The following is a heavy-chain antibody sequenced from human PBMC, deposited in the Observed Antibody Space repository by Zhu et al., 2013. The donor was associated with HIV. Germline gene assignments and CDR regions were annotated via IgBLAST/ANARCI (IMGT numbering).Heavy chain of an antibody. Sequence: EVQLLDSGGGLVQPGGSLRLSCAASGFTFSKYAMSWVRQAPGKGLEWVSAISGSGDATYYADSVKGRFTISRDNSKNTLYLQLSSLGVDDTAVYYCAKDRCLDCWGVSQNDYWGQGTLVTVSS. CDR1: GFTFSKYA. D-gene: IGHD3-16*01. J-gene: IGHJ4*02. CDR2: ISGSGDAT. V-gene: IGHV3-23*01. CDR3: AKDRCLDCWGVSQNDY.